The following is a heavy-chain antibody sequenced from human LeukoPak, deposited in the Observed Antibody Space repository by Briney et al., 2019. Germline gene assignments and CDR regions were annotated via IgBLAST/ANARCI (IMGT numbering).Heavy chain of an antibody. Sequence: SETLSLTCSVSGGSISSFYCNWMRQPAGKGLEWIGRIYTSGTTTYNPSLKSRVTMSVDTSKNQFSLKLSSVTAADTAVYFCARGVSSGWYKKPFDYWGQGTLVTVSS. CDR2: IYTSGTT. CDR1: GGSISSFY. D-gene: IGHD6-19*01. CDR3: ARGVSSGWYKKPFDY. V-gene: IGHV4-4*07. J-gene: IGHJ4*02.